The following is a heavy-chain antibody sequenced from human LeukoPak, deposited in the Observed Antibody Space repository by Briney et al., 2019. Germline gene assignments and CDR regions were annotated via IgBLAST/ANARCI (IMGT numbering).Heavy chain of an antibody. Sequence: ASVKVSCKASGYTFTSYAMNWVRQAPGQGLEWMGWINTNTGNPTYAQGFTGRFVFSLDTSVSTAYLQISSLKAEDTAVYYCARIGDSSGYYYSNWFDPWGQGTLVTVSS. J-gene: IGHJ5*02. D-gene: IGHD3-22*01. CDR2: INTNTGNP. CDR1: GYTFTSYA. V-gene: IGHV7-4-1*02. CDR3: ARIGDSSGYYYSNWFDP.